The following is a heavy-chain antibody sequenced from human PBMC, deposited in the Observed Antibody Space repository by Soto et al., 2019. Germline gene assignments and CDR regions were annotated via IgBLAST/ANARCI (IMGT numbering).Heavy chain of an antibody. J-gene: IGHJ4*02. D-gene: IGHD3-22*01. Sequence: QLQLQESGPGLVKPSETLSLTCTVSGGSISSSSYYWGWIRQPPGKGLEWIGSIYYSGSTYYNPALKSRVTIPVDTSKNQFSLKLSAVTAADTAVYYSARHGMDYYDSSGYYYSPYYFDYWGQGTLVTVSS. CDR1: GGSISSSSYY. V-gene: IGHV4-39*01. CDR2: IYYSGST. CDR3: ARHGMDYYDSSGYYYSPYYFDY.